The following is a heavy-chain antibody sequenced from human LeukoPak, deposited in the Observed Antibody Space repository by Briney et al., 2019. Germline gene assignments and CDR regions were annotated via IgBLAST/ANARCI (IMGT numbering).Heavy chain of an antibody. D-gene: IGHD5-24*01. V-gene: IGHV2-5*02. CDR2: VYWDDDT. Sequence: KVSGPTLVNPTQTLTLTCTCSGFSLSTTGVNVVWIRQPPGKALEGRALVYWDDDTRYSPSLKDRLTITKDTSKNQVVLTMTNMDPVDTATYYCALNLWVATIGKEFDPWGQGTLVTVSS. CDR1: GFSLSTTGVN. J-gene: IGHJ5*02. CDR3: ALNLWVATIGKEFDP.